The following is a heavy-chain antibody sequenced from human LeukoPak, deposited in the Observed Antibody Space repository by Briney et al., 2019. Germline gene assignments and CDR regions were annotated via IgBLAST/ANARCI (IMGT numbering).Heavy chain of an antibody. Sequence: PTGGSLRLSCAASGFTFSSYEMNWVRQAPGKGLEWVSYISSSGSTIYYADSVKGRFTISRDNAKNSLYLQMNSLRAEDTAVYYCARRIAGSYYYMDVWGKGTTVTVSS. D-gene: IGHD6-13*01. CDR3: ARRIAGSYYYMDV. J-gene: IGHJ6*03. CDR1: GFTFSSYE. CDR2: ISSSGSTI. V-gene: IGHV3-48*03.